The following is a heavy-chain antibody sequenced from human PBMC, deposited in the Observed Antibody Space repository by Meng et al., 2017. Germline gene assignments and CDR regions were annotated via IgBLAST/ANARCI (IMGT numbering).Heavy chain of an antibody. D-gene: IGHD2-15*01. J-gene: IGHJ2*01. CDR1: GFTFSSYG. CDR2: ISYDGSNK. Sequence: GESLKISCAASGFTFSSYGMHWVRQAPGKGLEWVAVISYDGSNKYYADSVKGRFTISRDNSKNTLYLQMNSLRAEDTAVYYCARGVVPNWYFDLWGRGTLVTVSS. CDR3: ARGVVPNWYFDL. V-gene: IGHV3-30*19.